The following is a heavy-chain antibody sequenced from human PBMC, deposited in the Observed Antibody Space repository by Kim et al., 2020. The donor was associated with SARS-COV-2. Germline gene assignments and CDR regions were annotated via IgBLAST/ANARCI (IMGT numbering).Heavy chain of an antibody. CDR3: ARLPSSYGDSHYFDY. J-gene: IGHJ4*02. CDR1: GGSISSSSYY. Sequence: SETLSLTCTVSGGSISSSSYYWGWIRQPPGKGLEWIGSIYYSGSTYYNPSLKSRVTISVDTSKNQFSLKLSSVTAADTAVYYCARLPSSYGDSHYFDYWGQGTLVTVSS. V-gene: IGHV4-39*01. D-gene: IGHD4-17*01. CDR2: IYYSGST.